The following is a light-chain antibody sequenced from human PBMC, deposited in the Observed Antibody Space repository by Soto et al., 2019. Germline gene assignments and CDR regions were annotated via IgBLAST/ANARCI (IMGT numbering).Light chain of an antibody. V-gene: IGLV2-14*01. Sequence: QSVLTQPASVSGSPGQSITISCTGTSSEVGGYNYVPWYQQHPGKAPKLMIYDVSNRPSGVSNRFSGSKSGNTASLTFSGLQAEDEADYYCSSYTSSSTLVFGTGTKVTVL. CDR1: SSEVGGYNY. CDR2: DVS. CDR3: SSYTSSSTLV. J-gene: IGLJ1*01.